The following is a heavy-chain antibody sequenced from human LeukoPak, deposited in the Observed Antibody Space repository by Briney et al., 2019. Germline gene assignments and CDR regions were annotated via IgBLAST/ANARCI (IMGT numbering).Heavy chain of an antibody. J-gene: IGHJ4*02. CDR1: GSRFSNYW. V-gene: IGHV5-10-1*01. D-gene: IGHD1-26*01. Sequence: GESLKISCKGSGSRFSNYWISWVRQMPGKGLEWMGRIDPSDSYTNYSPSFQGHVTISADKSISTAYLQWNSLKASDTAIYYCARQEYSGSYYVYWGQGTLVTVSS. CDR2: IDPSDSYT. CDR3: ARQEYSGSYYVY.